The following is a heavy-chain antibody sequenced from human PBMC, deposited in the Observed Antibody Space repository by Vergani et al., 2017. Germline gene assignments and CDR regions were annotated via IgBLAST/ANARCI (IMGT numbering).Heavy chain of an antibody. CDR2: ISNDGSKK. CDR3: AKAGTVTSGSLQYNFYMDV. V-gene: IGHV3-30*18. J-gene: IGHJ6*03. Sequence: QVQLAESGGGRFQPGRSLRLSCAASGFSFSSHAMHWVRQAPGKGLEWVAVISNDGSKKYYADSVKGRFTISRDNSKNTLDLQMNSLRTQDTAVYYCAKAGTVTSGSLQYNFYMDVWGKGTTVTVS. D-gene: IGHD3-10*01. CDR1: GFSFSSHA.